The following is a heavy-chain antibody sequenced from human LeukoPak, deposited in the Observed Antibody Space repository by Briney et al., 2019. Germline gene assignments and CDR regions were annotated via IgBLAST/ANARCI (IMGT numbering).Heavy chain of an antibody. D-gene: IGHD4-17*01. CDR2: INPNSGDT. CDR1: GYTFTGYY. J-gene: IGHJ4*02. CDR3: ARDNGDYWFDY. Sequence: ASVKVSCKASGYTFTGYYIHWVRQAPGQGLEWMGWINPNSGDTNYAQKFQGRVTMTRDTSISTAYMELTRLRSDDTAVYYCARDNGDYWFDYWGQGTLVTVSS. V-gene: IGHV1-2*02.